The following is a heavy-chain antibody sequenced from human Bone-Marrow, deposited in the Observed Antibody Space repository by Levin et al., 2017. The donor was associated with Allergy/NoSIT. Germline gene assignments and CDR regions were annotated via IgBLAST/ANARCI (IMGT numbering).Heavy chain of an antibody. D-gene: IGHD3-10*01. CDR1: GYSFPNYW. CDR2: IYPDESET. Sequence: PGESLKISCKTSGYSFPNYWIAWVRQKPGKGLEWMGIIYPDESETRYSPSVQGHITFSVDKSTNTAYLQWSTLKASDTAMYYCARAPYYYGSGITIEPEFDYWGQGTLVTVSS. CDR3: ARAPYYYGSGITIEPEFDY. V-gene: IGHV5-51*01. J-gene: IGHJ4*02.